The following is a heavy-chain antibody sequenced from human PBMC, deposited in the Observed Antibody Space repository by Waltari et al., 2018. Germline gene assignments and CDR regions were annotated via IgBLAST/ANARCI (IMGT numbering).Heavy chain of an antibody. CDR3: AREREGLDYGGTFDY. V-gene: IGHV3-30-3*01. CDR2: ISYDGSNK. D-gene: IGHD4-17*01. Sequence: QVQLVESGGGVVQPGRSLRLSCAASGFTFSSYAMHWVRQAPGKGLEWVAVISYDGSNKYHPYPLEGRLPISTDNAKNTLYLQMNSLRAEDTAVNYCAREREGLDYGGTFDYWGQGTLVTVSS. J-gene: IGHJ4*02. CDR1: GFTFSSYA.